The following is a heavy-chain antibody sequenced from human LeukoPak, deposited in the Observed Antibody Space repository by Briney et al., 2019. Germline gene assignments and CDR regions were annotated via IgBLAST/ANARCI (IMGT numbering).Heavy chain of an antibody. J-gene: IGHJ6*03. CDR3: ARTTEAHSWRTRYYDYYMDV. CDR1: GGSISSYQ. Sequence: SETLSLTCTVSGGSISSYQWSWIRQPPGKGLEWIGNIYDSGSTNYNPSLKSRVTISVDTSKNQFSLKLSSVTAADTAVYYCARTTEAHSWRTRYYDYYMDVWGKGTTVTVSS. D-gene: IGHD6-13*01. V-gene: IGHV4-59*01. CDR2: IYDSGST.